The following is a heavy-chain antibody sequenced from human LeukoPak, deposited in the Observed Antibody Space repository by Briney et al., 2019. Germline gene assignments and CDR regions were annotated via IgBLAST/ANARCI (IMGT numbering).Heavy chain of an antibody. Sequence: SETLSLTCTVSGGSISSYYWSWIRQPPGKGLEWIGYIYYSGSTNYNPSLKSRVTISVDKSKNQFSLKLSSVTAADTAVYYCARDTGDYFDYWGQGTLVTVSS. CDR3: ARDTGDYFDY. CDR1: GGSISSYY. CDR2: IYYSGST. D-gene: IGHD3-10*01. J-gene: IGHJ4*02. V-gene: IGHV4-59*01.